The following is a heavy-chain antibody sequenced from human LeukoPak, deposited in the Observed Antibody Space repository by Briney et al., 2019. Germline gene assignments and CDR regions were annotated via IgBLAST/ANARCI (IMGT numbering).Heavy chain of an antibody. CDR3: ARGVVAAAGRTFDF. V-gene: IGHV4-59*01. CDR1: GDSFSYFY. J-gene: IGHJ4*02. Sequence: PSETLSLTCTVSGDSFSYFYCSWIRQPPGKGLEWTGYIYNSGSTSYNPSLKSRVTISLDTSQNQFSLKLSSLTAADTAVYYCARGVVAAAGRTFDFWGQGTLVTVSS. CDR2: IYNSGST. D-gene: IGHD6-13*01.